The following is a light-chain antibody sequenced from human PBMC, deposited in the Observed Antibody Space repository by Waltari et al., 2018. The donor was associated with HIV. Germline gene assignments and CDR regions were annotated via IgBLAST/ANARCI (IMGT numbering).Light chain of an antibody. CDR1: QRVSSSS. V-gene: IGKV3-20*01. J-gene: IGKJ1*01. CDR3: QQYGSSPPGM. CDR2: AAA. Sequence: EIVLTQSPGTLSLSQGERATLSCRASQRVSSSSLAWYPQDPGQAPRLLIYAAASRATGIPERFSDSGSGTYFTLTISRLEPEDFAVYYCQQYGSSPPGMFGQGTKVEIK.